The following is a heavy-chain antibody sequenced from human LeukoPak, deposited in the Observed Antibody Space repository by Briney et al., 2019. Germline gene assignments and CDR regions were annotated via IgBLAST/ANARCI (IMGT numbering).Heavy chain of an antibody. V-gene: IGHV4-39*01. D-gene: IGHD1-26*01. CDR2: IYSSGST. Sequence: SETLSLTCTVSGASISGSGYYWGWIRQPPGKGLEWIGSIYSSGSTYYNASLQSRATISIETSTNQISLRLNSVTAADTAMYYCAKSGGYGLIDYWGQGTLVTVSS. J-gene: IGHJ4*02. CDR1: GASISGSGYY. CDR3: AKSGGYGLIDY.